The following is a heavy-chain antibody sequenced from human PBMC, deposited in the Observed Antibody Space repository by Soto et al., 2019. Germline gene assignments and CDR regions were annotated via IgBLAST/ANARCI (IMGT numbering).Heavy chain of an antibody. Sequence: SETLSLTCTVSGGSISSSSYYWGWIRQPPGKGLEWIGYIYYSGSTNYNPSLKSRVTISVDRSKNQFSLKLSSVTAADTAVYYCARDLMITMVRGVIPLQGDYWGQGTLVTVSS. D-gene: IGHD3-10*01. V-gene: IGHV4-61*05. CDR1: GGSISSSSYY. CDR2: IYYSGST. CDR3: ARDLMITMVRGVIPLQGDY. J-gene: IGHJ4*02.